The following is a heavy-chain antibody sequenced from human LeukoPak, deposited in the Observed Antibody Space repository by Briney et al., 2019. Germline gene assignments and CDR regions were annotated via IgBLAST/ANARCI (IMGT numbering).Heavy chain of an antibody. V-gene: IGHV1-2*02. CDR2: INPNSGGT. J-gene: IGHJ4*02. Sequence: ASVMVSCKASGYTFTGYYMHWVRQAPGQGLEWMGWINPNSGGTNYAQKFQGRVTMTRDTSISTAYLQWSSLKASDTAMYYCVTTVVGAPNFDYWGQGTLVTVSS. CDR1: GYTFTGYY. CDR3: VTTVVGAPNFDY. D-gene: IGHD1-26*01.